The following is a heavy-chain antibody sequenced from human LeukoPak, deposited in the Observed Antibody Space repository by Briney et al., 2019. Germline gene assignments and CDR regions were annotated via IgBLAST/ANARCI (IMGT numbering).Heavy chain of an antibody. V-gene: IGHV4-30-2*02. CDR1: GGSISSGGYS. CDR3: ARTPAPDYGDYAAQYYFDY. CDR2: IYHSEST. D-gene: IGHD4-17*01. J-gene: IGHJ4*02. Sequence: SETLSLTCAVSGGSISSGGYSWSWIRQPPGKGLEWIGYIYHSESTNYNPSLKSRVTISVDTSKNQFSLKLSSVTAADTAVYYCARTPAPDYGDYAAQYYFDYWGQGTLVTVSS.